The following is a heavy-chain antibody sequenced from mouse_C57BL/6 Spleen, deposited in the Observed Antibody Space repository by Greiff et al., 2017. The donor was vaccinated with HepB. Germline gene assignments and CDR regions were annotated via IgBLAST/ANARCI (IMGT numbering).Heavy chain of an antibody. CDR3: ARSYDGYSYFDY. D-gene: IGHD2-3*01. CDR1: GYTFTSYG. CDR2: IYPRSGNT. Sequence: VKLMESGAELARPGASVKLSCKASGYTFTSYGISWVKQRTGQGLEWIGEIYPRSGNTYYNEKFKGKATLTADKSSSTAYMELRSLTSEDSAVYFCARSYDGYSYFDYWGQGTTLTVSS. V-gene: IGHV1-81*01. J-gene: IGHJ2*01.